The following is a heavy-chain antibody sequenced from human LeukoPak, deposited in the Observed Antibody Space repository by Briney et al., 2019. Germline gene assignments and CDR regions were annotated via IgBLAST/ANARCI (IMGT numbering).Heavy chain of an antibody. CDR3: ARNYYDSSGWEYFDY. Sequence: GGSLRLSCAASGFTVSSNYMSWVRQAPGKGLEWVSVIYSGGSTYYADSVKGRFTISRDNSKNTLYLQMNSLRAEDTAVYYCARNYYDSSGWEYFDYWGQGTLVTVSS. CDR1: GFTVSSNY. CDR2: IYSGGST. V-gene: IGHV3-53*01. D-gene: IGHD3-22*01. J-gene: IGHJ4*02.